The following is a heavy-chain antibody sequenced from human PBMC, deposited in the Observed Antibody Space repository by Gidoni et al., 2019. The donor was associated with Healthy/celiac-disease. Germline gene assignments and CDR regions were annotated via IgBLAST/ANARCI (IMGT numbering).Heavy chain of an antibody. J-gene: IGHJ6*02. CDR2: IIPIFGTA. Sequence: QVQLVQSGAEVKKPGSSVKVSCKASGGTFSSYAISWVRQAPGQGLEWMGGIIPIFGTANYAQKFQGRVTITADESTSTAYMELSSLRSEDTAVYYCARGRGIAAAGTPAGYYYYGMDVWGQGTTVTVSS. D-gene: IGHD6-13*01. CDR1: GGTFSSYA. V-gene: IGHV1-69*01. CDR3: ARGRGIAAAGTPAGYYYYGMDV.